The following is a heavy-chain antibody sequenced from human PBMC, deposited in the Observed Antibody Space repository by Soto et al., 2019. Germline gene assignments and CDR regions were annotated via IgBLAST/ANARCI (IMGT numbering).Heavy chain of an antibody. Sequence: SETLSLTCGVSGYSITSGSYWGWIRQPPGKGLEWIGNIFHNGGTYDNPSLRGRLTMSVDTSKNQFSLQLSSVTAADTAVYYCARRIAVAGTDYFDYWGPGTLVTVSS. CDR2: IFHNGGT. J-gene: IGHJ4*02. V-gene: IGHV4-38-2*01. D-gene: IGHD6-19*01. CDR3: ARRIAVAGTDYFDY. CDR1: GYSITSGSY.